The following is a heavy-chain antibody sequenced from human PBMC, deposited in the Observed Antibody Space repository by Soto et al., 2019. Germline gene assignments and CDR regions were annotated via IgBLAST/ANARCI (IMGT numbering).Heavy chain of an antibody. J-gene: IGHJ6*02. D-gene: IGHD1-26*01. CDR2: INHSGST. V-gene: IGHV4-34*01. Sequence: SETLSLTCAVYGGSFSGYYWSWIRQPPGKGLEWIGEINHSGSTNYNPSLKSRVTISVDTSKNQFSLKLSSVTAADTAVYYCLGWELMDVWGQGTTVTVSS. CDR3: LGWELMDV. CDR1: GGSFSGYY.